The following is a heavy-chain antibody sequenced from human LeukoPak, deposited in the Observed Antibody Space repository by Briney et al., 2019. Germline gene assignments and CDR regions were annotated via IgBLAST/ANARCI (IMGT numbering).Heavy chain of an antibody. CDR3: AKGYSSAWFDY. CDR2: IYSGGST. V-gene: IGHV3-53*01. D-gene: IGHD6-19*01. J-gene: IGHJ4*02. Sequence: PGGSLRLSCAASGFTVSSNYMNWVRQAPGKGLEWVSVIYSGGSTYYADSVKGRFTISGDNSKNTLYLQMNSLRAEDTAVYYCAKGYSSAWFDYWGQGTLVTVSS. CDR1: GFTVSSNY.